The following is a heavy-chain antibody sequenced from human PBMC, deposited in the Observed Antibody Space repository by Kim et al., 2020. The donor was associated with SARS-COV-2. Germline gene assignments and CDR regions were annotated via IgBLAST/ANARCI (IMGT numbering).Heavy chain of an antibody. Sequence: GGSLRLSCAASGFTFSSYAMHWVRQAPGKGLEWVAVISFDGTNKYYADSVKGRFTISRDNSKNTLYLQMNSLRAEDTAVYYCARDGDPSSALGYYGMDVWGPGTTVTVSS. V-gene: IGHV3-30*04. CDR1: GFTFSSYA. CDR3: ARDGDPSSALGYYGMDV. J-gene: IGHJ6*02. D-gene: IGHD4-17*01. CDR2: ISFDGTNK.